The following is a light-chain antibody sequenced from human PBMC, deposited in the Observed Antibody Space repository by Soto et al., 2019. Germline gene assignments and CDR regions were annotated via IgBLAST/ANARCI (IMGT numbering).Light chain of an antibody. CDR1: QSVSSSY. CDR3: QHYGASSPIT. Sequence: IVLTQSPGTLSLSPGERATLSCRAIQSVSSSYLAWYQQKPGQAPRLLIYGASSRATGIPDRFSGSGSGTDFTLTISRLEPEDFAVYYCQHYGASSPITFGQGTRLEIK. CDR2: GAS. J-gene: IGKJ5*01. V-gene: IGKV3-20*01.